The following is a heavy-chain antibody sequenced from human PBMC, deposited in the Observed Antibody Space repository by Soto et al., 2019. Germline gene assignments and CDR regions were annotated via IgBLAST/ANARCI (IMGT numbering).Heavy chain of an antibody. D-gene: IGHD6-19*01. CDR1: GFTFSSYG. Sequence: SLRLSCAASGFTFSSYGMHWVRQAPGKGLEWVAVISYDGSNKYYADSVKGRFTISRDNSKNTLYLQMNSLRAEDTAVYYCAKGPSQQWLAPSYFDYWGQGTLVTVSS. J-gene: IGHJ4*02. V-gene: IGHV3-30*18. CDR3: AKGPSQQWLAPSYFDY. CDR2: ISYDGSNK.